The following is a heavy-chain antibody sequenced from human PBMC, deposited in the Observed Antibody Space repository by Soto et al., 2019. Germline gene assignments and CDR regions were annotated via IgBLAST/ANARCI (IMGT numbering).Heavy chain of an antibody. CDR1: GYTFTSYG. V-gene: IGHV1-69*13. D-gene: IGHD3-22*01. J-gene: IGHJ6*02. CDR2: IIPIFGTA. Sequence: SVKVSCNASGYTFTSYGISWVRPAPGQGLEWMGGIIPIFGTANYAQKFQGRVTITADESTSTAYMELSSLRSEDTAVYYCARDGHGYYDSSGYYPYYYYYGMDVWGQGTTVTVSS. CDR3: ARDGHGYYDSSGYYPYYYYYGMDV.